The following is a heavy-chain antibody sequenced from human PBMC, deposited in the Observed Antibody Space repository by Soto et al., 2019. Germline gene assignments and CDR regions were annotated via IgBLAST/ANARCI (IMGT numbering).Heavy chain of an antibody. CDR2: IKQDGSET. D-gene: IGHD3-10*01. Sequence: EVHLVESGGGLVRPGESLRLSCAASGFTFTNYRMSWLRQPPGTRLEWVANIKQDGSETRYVDSVKGRFTISRDNAKNSLSLQLNSLRAEDTAIYYCARSYGTGFLSGYWRQGTMVSV. CDR1: GFTFTNYR. J-gene: IGHJ4*02. CDR3: ARSYGTGFLSGY. V-gene: IGHV3-7*01.